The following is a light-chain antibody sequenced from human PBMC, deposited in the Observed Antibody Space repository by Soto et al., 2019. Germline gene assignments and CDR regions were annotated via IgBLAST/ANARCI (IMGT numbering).Light chain of an antibody. CDR1: NNDVGRYNL. CDR3: CAHAGSGTVV. V-gene: IGLV2-23*01. CDR2: EAT. Sequence: QSVLNQPASVSGSPEQSITISCPGTNNDVGRYNLVSWYQQHPGKAPPVMISEATKRPSGVSNRFSGSKSGNTASVTISGLQAEDVADYDCCAHAGSGTVVFGGGTK. J-gene: IGLJ3*02.